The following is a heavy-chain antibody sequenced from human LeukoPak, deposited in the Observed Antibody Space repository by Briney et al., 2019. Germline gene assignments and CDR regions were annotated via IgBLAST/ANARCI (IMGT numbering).Heavy chain of an antibody. CDR3: ARASPDIVATISYYYGMDV. D-gene: IGHD5-12*01. V-gene: IGHV1-69*13. CDR1: GGTFSSYA. CDR2: IIPIFGTA. Sequence: ASVTVSCKASGGTFSSYATSWVRQAPGQGLEWMGGIIPIFGTANYAQKFQGRVTITADESTSTAYMELSSLRSEDTAVYYCARASPDIVATISYYYGMDVWGQGTTVTVSS. J-gene: IGHJ6*02.